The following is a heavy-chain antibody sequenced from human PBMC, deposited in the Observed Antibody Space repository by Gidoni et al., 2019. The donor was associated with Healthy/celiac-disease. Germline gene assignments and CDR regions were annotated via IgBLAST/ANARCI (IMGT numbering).Heavy chain of an antibody. CDR2: INPTTGGT. D-gene: IGHD5-12*01. J-gene: IGHJ4*02. CDR3: TRDRDIGFDY. CDR1: GYTFTGSS. V-gene: IGHV1-2*02. Sequence: QGQLVQSGAEVKKPGASVKVSCKASGYTFTGSSLHWLRQAPGQGLEWMGWINPTTGGTKYAESFHGRVTMTRDTSISTAYMELNNLRSDDTAVYYCTRDRDIGFDYWGQGTLVTVSS.